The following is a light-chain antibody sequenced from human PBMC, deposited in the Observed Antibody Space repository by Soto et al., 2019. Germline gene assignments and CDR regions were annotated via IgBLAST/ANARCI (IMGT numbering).Light chain of an antibody. J-gene: IGKJ1*01. V-gene: IGKV3-15*01. CDR1: ETVATN. CDR2: GAS. Sequence: EVVITQSPPTLSVSPGERATLSCWASETVATNLAWYQQKPGQAPRLLISGASTRAAGISDRFRGSGSGTEFTLTISSLRSEDSAIYYCQQYFEWPPMTFGQGTKV. CDR3: QQYFEWPPMT.